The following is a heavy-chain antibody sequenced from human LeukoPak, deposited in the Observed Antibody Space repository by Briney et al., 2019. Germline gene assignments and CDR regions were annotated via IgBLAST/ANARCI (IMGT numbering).Heavy chain of an antibody. CDR2: ISYDGTNK. CDR1: GFTFRSYA. V-gene: IGHV3-30-3*01. D-gene: IGHD6-13*01. J-gene: IGHJ4*02. CDR3: ARDFAAAGTFDY. Sequence: GGSLRLSCAASGFTFRSYAMHWVRQAPGRGLEWVAVISYDGTNKYYADSVKGRFTISRDSSKDTLYLHMDSLRAEDTAVYYCARDFAAAGTFDYWGQGTLVTVSS.